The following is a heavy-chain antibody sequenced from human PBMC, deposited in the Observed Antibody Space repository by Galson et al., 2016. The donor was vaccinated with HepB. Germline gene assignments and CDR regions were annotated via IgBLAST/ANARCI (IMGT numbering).Heavy chain of an antibody. V-gene: IGHV1-46*01. D-gene: IGHD2-21*02. J-gene: IGHJ4*02. Sequence: SVKVSCKASGYTFTSYYMHWVRQAPGQGLDWMGMINPSSGSANYAQKFQGRVTVTRDTSTSTVYMELSRQRSEDTAVYYCARGGAGHDFIDYWGQGTLVTVSS. CDR3: ARGGAGHDFIDY. CDR1: GYTFTSYY. CDR2: INPSSGSA.